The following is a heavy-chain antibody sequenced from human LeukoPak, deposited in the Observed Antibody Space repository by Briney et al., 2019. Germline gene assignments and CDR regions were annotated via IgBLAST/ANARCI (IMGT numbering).Heavy chain of an antibody. CDR2: ISSSGSTI. D-gene: IGHD5-18*01. CDR3: ARDGYSFGHDFDY. J-gene: IGHJ4*02. Sequence: TGGSLRLSCAASGFTFSDYYMSWIRQAPGKGLEWVSYISSSGSTIYYADSVKGRFTISRDNAKNTLYLQMNSLRAEDTAVYYCARDGYSFGHDFDYWGQGTLVTVSS. V-gene: IGHV3-11*04. CDR1: GFTFSDYY.